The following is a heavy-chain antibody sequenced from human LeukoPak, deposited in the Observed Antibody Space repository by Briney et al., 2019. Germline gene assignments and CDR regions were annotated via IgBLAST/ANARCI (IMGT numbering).Heavy chain of an antibody. D-gene: IGHD4-17*01. Sequence: GRSLRLSCAASGFTFSSYAMHWVRQPPGKGLEWVAVISYDGSNKYYADSVKGRFTISRDNSKNTLYLQMNSLRAEDTAVYYCARGSKSYGDYIRSRIHYFDYWGQGTLVTVFS. CDR3: ARGSKSYGDYIRSRIHYFDY. CDR1: GFTFSSYA. CDR2: ISYDGSNK. J-gene: IGHJ4*02. V-gene: IGHV3-30*04.